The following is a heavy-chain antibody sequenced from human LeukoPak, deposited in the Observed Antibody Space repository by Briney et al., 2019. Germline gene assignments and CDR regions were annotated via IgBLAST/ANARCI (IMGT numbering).Heavy chain of an antibody. CDR1: GGSISSHY. J-gene: IGHJ4*02. V-gene: IGHV4-59*11. D-gene: IGHD6-13*01. Sequence: SETLSLTCTVSGGSISSHYWSWIRQPPGKGLQWIGSIYSSGSTNYNPSLKSRPTISADTSKNQFSLKLSSVTAADTAVYYCARVREGSSWSTFDYWGQGTPVTVSS. CDR3: ARVREGSSWSTFDY. CDR2: IYSSGST.